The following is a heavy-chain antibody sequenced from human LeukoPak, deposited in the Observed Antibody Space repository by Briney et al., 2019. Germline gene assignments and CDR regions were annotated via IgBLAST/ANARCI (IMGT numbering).Heavy chain of an antibody. CDR3: AREGLVDY. J-gene: IGHJ4*02. V-gene: IGHV4-38-2*02. Sequence: SETLSLTCTVSGYSISSGYYWGWIRQPPGKGLEWIGSIYYSGSTYYNPSLKSRVTISVDTSKNQFSLKLSSVTAADTAVYYCAREGLVDYWGQGTLVTVSS. CDR2: IYYSGST. CDR1: GYSISSGYY.